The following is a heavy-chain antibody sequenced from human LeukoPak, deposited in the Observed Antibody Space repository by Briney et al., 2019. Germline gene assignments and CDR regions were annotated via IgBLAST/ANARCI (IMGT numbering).Heavy chain of an antibody. CDR3: ARKIITIFGVALDY. J-gene: IGHJ4*02. Sequence: SETLSLTCTVSGGSISSYYWSWIRQPAGKGLEWIGRIYTSGSTNYNPSLKSRVTMSVDTSKNQFSLKLSSVTAADTAVYYCARKIITIFGVALDYWGQGTLVTVSS. CDR2: IYTSGST. D-gene: IGHD3-3*01. V-gene: IGHV4-4*07. CDR1: GGSISSYY.